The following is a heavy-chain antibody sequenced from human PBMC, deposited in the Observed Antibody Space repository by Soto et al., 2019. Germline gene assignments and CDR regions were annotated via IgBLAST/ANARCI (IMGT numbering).Heavy chain of an antibody. Sequence: SVKVSCKASGGTFSSYAISWVRQAPGQGLEWMGGIIPIFGTANYAQKFQGRVTITADESTSTAYMELSGLRSEDTAVYYCARDQTPYYDIWTGYYSHYGMDVWGQGTTVTVSS. D-gene: IGHD3-9*01. CDR3: ARDQTPYYDIWTGYYSHYGMDV. V-gene: IGHV1-69*13. CDR2: IIPIFGTA. J-gene: IGHJ6*02. CDR1: GGTFSSYA.